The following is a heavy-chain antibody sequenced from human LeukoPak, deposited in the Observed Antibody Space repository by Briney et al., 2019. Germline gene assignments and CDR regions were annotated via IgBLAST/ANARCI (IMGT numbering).Heavy chain of an antibody. J-gene: IGHJ4*02. CDR2: IKLDGSVE. V-gene: IGHV3-7*05. Sequence: GGSLRLSCAAAGFTFSTYWMSWDRPPHGKGLEWVANIKLDGSVEYYVNSVKGRFTISRDNAKNSLYLQMNSLRAEDTAVYYCARDYYYDSSGLATLDYWGQGTLVTVSS. CDR1: GFTFSTYW. CDR3: ARDYYYDSSGLATLDY. D-gene: IGHD3-22*01.